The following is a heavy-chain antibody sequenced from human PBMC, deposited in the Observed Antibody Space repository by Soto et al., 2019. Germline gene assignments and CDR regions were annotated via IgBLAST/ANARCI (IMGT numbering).Heavy chain of an antibody. V-gene: IGHV4-59*01. CDR1: GVSISSYD. Sequence: SETLSLTCAVSGVSISSYDWSWIRQPPGKGLEWMGVIYHTGSTNYNPSIKSRITISVDTYNTQYPQKLTPVTDEDTAMYYCAREWMQDHQLEWFDPWRQGTLVTVSS. J-gene: IGHJ5*02. CDR3: AREWMQDHQLEWFDP. CDR2: IYHTGST. D-gene: IGHD1-1*01.